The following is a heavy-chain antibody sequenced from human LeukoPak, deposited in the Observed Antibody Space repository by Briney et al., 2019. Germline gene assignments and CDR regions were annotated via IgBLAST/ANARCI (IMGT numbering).Heavy chain of an antibody. CDR1: GGSFSGYY. J-gene: IGHJ4*02. V-gene: IGHV4-34*01. Sequence: SETLSLTCAVYGGSFSGYYWSWIRQPPGKGLEWIGEINHSGSTNYNPSLKSRVTISVDTSKNQFSLKLSSVTAADTAVYCGASGTQSGDYVGIDYWGQGALVTVSS. D-gene: IGHD4-17*01. CDR2: INHSGST. CDR3: ASGTQSGDYVGIDY.